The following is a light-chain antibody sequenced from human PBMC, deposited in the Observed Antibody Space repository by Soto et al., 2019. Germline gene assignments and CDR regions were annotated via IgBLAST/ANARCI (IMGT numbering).Light chain of an antibody. CDR1: QGISSY. Sequence: IPWTQSPSSLSASVGDRVTITCRASQGISSYLAWYQQKPGKAPKLLIYAASTLQSGVPSRFSGSGSGTDFTLTISSLQPEDFATYYCQQLNSYPPTFGGGTKVEIK. V-gene: IGKV1-9*01. CDR3: QQLNSYPPT. CDR2: AAS. J-gene: IGKJ4*01.